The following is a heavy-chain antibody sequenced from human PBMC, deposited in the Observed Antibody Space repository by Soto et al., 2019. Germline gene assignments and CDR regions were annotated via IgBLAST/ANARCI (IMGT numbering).Heavy chain of an antibody. V-gene: IGHV4-61*01. J-gene: IGHJ6*02. CDR2: IYYSGST. Sequence: SETLSLTCTVSGGSVSSGSYYWSWIRQPPGKGLEWIGYIYYSGSTNYNPSLKSRVTISKDTSKNQVVLTMTNMDPVDTATYYCARSHSSSFRHDYYYYYGMDVWGQGTTVTVSS. CDR1: GGSVSSGSYY. D-gene: IGHD6-13*01. CDR3: ARSHSSSFRHDYYYYYGMDV.